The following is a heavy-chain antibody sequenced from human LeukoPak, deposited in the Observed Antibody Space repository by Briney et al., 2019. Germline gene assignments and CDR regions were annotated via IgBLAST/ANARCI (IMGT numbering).Heavy chain of an antibody. J-gene: IGHJ3*02. Sequence: GGSLRLSCAASGFTFNNYALAWVRQTPEKGLECVSAISGDGVSPYYVDSVRGRFTISRDNSKNTLYLQMHSLRAEDTAVYYCARDGPLSTFYGSGSYRRDDAFDIWGQGTMVTVSS. CDR3: ARDGPLSTFYGSGSYRRDDAFDI. V-gene: IGHV3-23*01. CDR1: GFTFNNYA. D-gene: IGHD3-10*01. CDR2: ISGDGVSP.